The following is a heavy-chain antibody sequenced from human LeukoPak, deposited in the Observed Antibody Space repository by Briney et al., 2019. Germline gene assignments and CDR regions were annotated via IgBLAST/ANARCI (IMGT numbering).Heavy chain of an antibody. V-gene: IGHV3-7*05. D-gene: IGHD5-12*01. J-gene: IGHJ4*02. Sequence: PGGSLRLSCAASGFTFSNYWMSWVRQAPAKGLEWVANIKQDGSEKLYVDSLKGRFTISRDNAKNSLYLQMNSLRAEDTAVYYCATLGAYDRFDSWGQGTLVTVSS. CDR1: GFTFSNYW. CDR2: IKQDGSEK. CDR3: ATLGAYDRFDS.